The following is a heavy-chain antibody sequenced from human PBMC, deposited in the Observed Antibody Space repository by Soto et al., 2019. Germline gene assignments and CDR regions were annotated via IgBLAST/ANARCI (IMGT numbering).Heavy chain of an antibody. CDR3: AHSLIPNWGSRGAFDY. Sequence: TLKESGPTLVKPTQTLTLTCTFSGFSLSTSGVGVGWIRQPPGKALEWLALIYWDDDKRYSPSLKSRPTIPKGTSKNQVVLTMTNMDPVDTATYYSAHSLIPNWGSRGAFDYWGQGTLVTVSS. CDR2: IYWDDDK. J-gene: IGHJ4*02. CDR1: GFSLSTSGVG. D-gene: IGHD7-27*01. V-gene: IGHV2-5*02.